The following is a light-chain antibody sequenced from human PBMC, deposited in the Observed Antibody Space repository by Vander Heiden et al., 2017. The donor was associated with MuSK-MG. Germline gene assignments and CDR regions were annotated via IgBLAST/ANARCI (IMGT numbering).Light chain of an antibody. Sequence: DIQMTQSPSSLSASVGDRVTITCRASQSISNYLNWYQQKPGKAPKVLIYAAYNLQSGVPSRFSGSGSGTDFTLTISSLQPEDFATYYCQQSYSRTFGQGTTVEI. CDR1: QSISNY. V-gene: IGKV1-39*01. J-gene: IGKJ1*01. CDR2: AAY. CDR3: QQSYSRT.